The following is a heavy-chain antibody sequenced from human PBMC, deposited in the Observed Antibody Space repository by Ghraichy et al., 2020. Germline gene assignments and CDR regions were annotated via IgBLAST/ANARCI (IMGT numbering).Heavy chain of an antibody. CDR2: IKQDGSEK. Sequence: GGSLRLSCAASGFTFSSYWMSWVRQAPGKGLEWVANIKQDGSEKYYVDSVKGRFTISRDNAKNSLYLQMNSLRAEDTAVYYCARDITYYYGFRFRYFDYWGQGTLVTVSS. CDR1: GFTFSSYW. J-gene: IGHJ4*02. V-gene: IGHV3-7*03. D-gene: IGHD3-10*01. CDR3: ARDITYYYGFRFRYFDY.